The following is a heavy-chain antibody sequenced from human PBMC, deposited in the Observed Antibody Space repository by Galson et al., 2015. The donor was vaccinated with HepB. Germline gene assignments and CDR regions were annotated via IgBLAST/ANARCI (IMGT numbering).Heavy chain of an antibody. Sequence: SVKVSCKASGGTLSSYTISWVRQAPGQGLEWMGRIIPILGIANYAQKFQGRVTITADKSTGTAYMELSSLRSEDTAVYYCARDSSSWHYFDYWGQGTLVTVSS. J-gene: IGHJ4*02. V-gene: IGHV1-69*04. CDR2: IIPILGIA. CDR1: GGTLSSYT. D-gene: IGHD6-13*01. CDR3: ARDSSSWHYFDY.